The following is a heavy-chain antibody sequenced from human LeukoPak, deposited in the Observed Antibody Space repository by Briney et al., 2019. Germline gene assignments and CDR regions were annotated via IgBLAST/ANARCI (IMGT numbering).Heavy chain of an antibody. CDR1: GYSFSSYW. J-gene: IGHJ4*02. Sequence: GESLKISCKGSGYSFSSYWIGWVRQMPGKGLEWMGIIFPGDSDTRYSPSFQGQVTISADNSVSTAYLQWSSLKASDTAMYYCVRRDSSSSPFDYWGQGTLVTVSS. V-gene: IGHV5-51*01. CDR2: IFPGDSDT. CDR3: VRRDSSSSPFDY. D-gene: IGHD6-6*01.